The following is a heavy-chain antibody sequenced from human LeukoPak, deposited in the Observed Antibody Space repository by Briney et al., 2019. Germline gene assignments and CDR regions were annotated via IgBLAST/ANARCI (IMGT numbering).Heavy chain of an antibody. CDR3: GRAHGAGGLPYYIDY. D-gene: IGHD3-10*01. Sequence: GGSLRLSCAVSGFSVSNNYMNWVRQAPGKGPEWVSYMSSSGSTISYADSVKGRFTISRDNAKNSLFLQMNSLGAEDTAVYYCGRAHGAGGLPYYIDYWGQGALVTVSS. CDR2: MSSSGSTI. CDR1: GFSVSNNY. V-gene: IGHV3-11*01. J-gene: IGHJ4*02.